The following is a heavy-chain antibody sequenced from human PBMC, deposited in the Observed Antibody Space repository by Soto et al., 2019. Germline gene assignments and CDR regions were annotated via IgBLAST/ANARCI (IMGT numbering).Heavy chain of an antibody. CDR1: GGSISSGGYY. J-gene: IGHJ6*02. D-gene: IGHD3-10*01. Sequence: QVQLQESGPGLVKPSQTLSLTCSVSGGSISSGGYYWSCIRQPPGKGLEWIGYIYYSANTHYNPSLKGRVSISADTSKNQFSLNLSSVTAADTAVYYCARSGGNSYYYGMDVWGQGTTVTVSS. CDR3: ARSGGNSYYYGMDV. CDR2: IYYSANT. V-gene: IGHV4-31*02.